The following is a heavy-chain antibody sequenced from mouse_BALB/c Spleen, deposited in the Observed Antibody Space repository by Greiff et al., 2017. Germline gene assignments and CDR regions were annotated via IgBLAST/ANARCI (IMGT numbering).Heavy chain of an antibody. J-gene: IGHJ4*01. V-gene: IGHV2-9-2*01. CDR2: IWTGGGT. CDR1: GFSLTSYD. CDR3: VRDWAYYAMDY. Sequence: VMLVESGPGLVAPSQSLSITCTVSGFSLTSYDISWIRQPPGKGLEWLGVIWTGGGTNYNSAFMSRLSISKDNSKSQVFLKMNSLQTDDTAIYYCVRDWAYYAMDYWGQGTSVTVSS.